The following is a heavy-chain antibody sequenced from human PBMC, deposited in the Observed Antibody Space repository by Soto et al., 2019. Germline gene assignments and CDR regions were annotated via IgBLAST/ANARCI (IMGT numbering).Heavy chain of an antibody. J-gene: IGHJ6*02. V-gene: IGHV4-59*01. CDR2: LYNTGST. CDR3: ARDLWGYCGVACYPLVV. D-gene: IGHD2-21*02. CDR1: GASISRYY. Sequence: QVRLQESGPGLVKPSETLSLTCTVSGASISRYYWSWIRQSPGKGLEWIGYLYNTGSTIYNPSLKSRVTKSVDASKNQFSLKMNSVTAADTAVYYCARDLWGYCGVACYPLVVWGQGTTVTVSS.